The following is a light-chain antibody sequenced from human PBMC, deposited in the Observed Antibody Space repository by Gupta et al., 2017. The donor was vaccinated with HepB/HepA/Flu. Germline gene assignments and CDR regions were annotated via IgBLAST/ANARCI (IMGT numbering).Light chain of an antibody. V-gene: IGLV3-25*03. Sequence: SYELTQPPSVSVSPGQTARITGSGDALPKQYAYWYQQKPGQAPVLVIYKDSERPSGIPERFSGSSSGTTVTLTISGVQAEDEADYYCQSADSSGTLYVFGTGTKVTVL. CDR2: KDS. CDR1: ALPKQY. J-gene: IGLJ1*01. CDR3: QSADSSGTLYV.